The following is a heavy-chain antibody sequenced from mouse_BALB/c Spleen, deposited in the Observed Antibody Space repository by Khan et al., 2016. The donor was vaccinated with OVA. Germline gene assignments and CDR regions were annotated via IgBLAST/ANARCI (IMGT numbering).Heavy chain of an antibody. Sequence: EVQVVESGGSSVKPGGSLKLSCAVSGFTFSSYVMSWVRQTPEKRLEWVASISSGGSTYYPDRVKGRFTISRANARNIVNLQMSSLRSEDMAIYYCAREAYRYDEYYFDYWGQGTTLTVSS. V-gene: IGHV5-6-5*01. J-gene: IGHJ2*01. CDR3: AREAYRYDEYYFDY. CDR2: ISSGGST. CDR1: GFTFSSYV. D-gene: IGHD2-14*01.